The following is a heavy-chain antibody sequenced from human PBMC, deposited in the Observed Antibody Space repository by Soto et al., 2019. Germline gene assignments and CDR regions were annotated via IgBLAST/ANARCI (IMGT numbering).Heavy chain of an antibody. J-gene: IGHJ4*02. Sequence: GGSLRLSCAASGFTFSSYAMHWVRQAPGKGLEWVAVISCDGSNKYYADSVKGRFTISRDNSKNTLYLQMNSLRAEDTAVYYCARDPMGRYYGSGSYYFDYWGQGTLVTVSS. CDR3: ARDPMGRYYGSGSYYFDY. CDR1: GFTFSSYA. CDR2: ISCDGSNK. V-gene: IGHV3-30-3*01. D-gene: IGHD3-10*01.